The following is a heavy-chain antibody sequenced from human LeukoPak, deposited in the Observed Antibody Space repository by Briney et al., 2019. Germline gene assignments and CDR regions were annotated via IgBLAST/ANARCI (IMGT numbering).Heavy chain of an antibody. CDR1: GGTFSSYT. V-gene: IGHV1-69*04. Sequence: SVKVSCKASGGTFSSYTISWVRQAPGQGLEWMGRIIPILGIANYAQKFQGRVTITADKSTSTAYMELSSLRSEDTAVYYCAREKRTGTTLDNWFDPWGQGTLVAVSS. CDR3: AREKRTGTTLDNWFDP. CDR2: IIPILGIA. J-gene: IGHJ5*02. D-gene: IGHD1-7*01.